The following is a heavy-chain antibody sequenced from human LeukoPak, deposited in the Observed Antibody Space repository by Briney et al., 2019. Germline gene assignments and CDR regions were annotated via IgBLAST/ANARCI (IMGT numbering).Heavy chain of an antibody. CDR1: GGSISDYY. J-gene: IGHJ3*02. CDR3: ASAGGDSVGDAFDI. Sequence: SETLSLTCTVSGGSISDYYWSWFRQPPGKGLEWIGYIYYSGGTNYNPSLKGRVTISVDTSKNQFSLNLSSVTAADTATYYCASAGGDSVGDAFDIWGQGTMVTVSS. V-gene: IGHV4-59*01. CDR2: IYYSGGT. D-gene: IGHD4-17*01.